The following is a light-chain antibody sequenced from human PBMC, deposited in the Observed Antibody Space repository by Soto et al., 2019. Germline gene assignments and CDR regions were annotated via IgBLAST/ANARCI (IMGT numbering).Light chain of an antibody. CDR3: SSYTRITTCYV. J-gene: IGLJ1*01. CDR2: DVS. CDR1: SSDVGDHNF. V-gene: IGLV2-14*03. Sequence: QSALTQPASVSGSPGQSITISCTGTSSDVGDHNFVSWYQQHPGKAPKLMIYDVSNRPSGVSDRFSGSKSGNTASLTISGLQAEDEADSYCSSYTRITTCYVFGSGTKVTVL.